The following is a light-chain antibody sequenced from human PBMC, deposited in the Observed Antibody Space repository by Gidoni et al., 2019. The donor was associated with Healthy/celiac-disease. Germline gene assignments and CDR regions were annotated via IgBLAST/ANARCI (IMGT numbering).Light chain of an antibody. V-gene: IGKV1-39*01. CDR3: QQSYRRWT. J-gene: IGKJ1*01. CDR2: AAS. Sequence: DIQMTQSPSSLSASVGDRVTITCRASQSISSYLNWYQQKPGKAPKLLIYAASSLQSGVPSRFSGSGSGTDSTLTISSLQPEDFATYYCQQSYRRWTFGQGTKVEIK. CDR1: QSISSY.